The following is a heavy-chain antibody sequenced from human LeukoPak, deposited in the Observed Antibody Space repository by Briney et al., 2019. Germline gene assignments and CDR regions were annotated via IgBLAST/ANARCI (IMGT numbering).Heavy chain of an antibody. V-gene: IGHV3-23*01. CDR1: GFTFSSYA. J-gene: IGHJ4*02. CDR3: AKDLDYTTCGYYFDY. D-gene: IGHD4-11*01. CDR2: ICAGGTFT. Sequence: GGSLRLSCAASGFTFSSYAMSWVRQAPGKGLEWVSRICAGGTFTYYADSVKGRFTIFRDNSRNTLYLQMNSLRADDTAVYYCAKDLDYTTCGYYFDYWGQGTLVTVSS.